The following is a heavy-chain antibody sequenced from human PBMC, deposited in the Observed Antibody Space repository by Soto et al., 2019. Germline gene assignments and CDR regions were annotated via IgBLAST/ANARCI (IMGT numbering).Heavy chain of an antibody. D-gene: IGHD6-13*01. CDR1: GGSISSSSYY. V-gene: IGHV4-39*07. CDR3: AKDQGSSWYEIDY. CDR2: IYYSGST. Sequence: PSETLSLTCTVSGGSISSSSYYWGWIRQPPGKGLEWIGSIYYSGSTYYADSVKGRFTISRDNSKNTLYLQMNSLRAEDTAVYYCAKDQGSSWYEIDYWGQGTLVTVSS. J-gene: IGHJ4*02.